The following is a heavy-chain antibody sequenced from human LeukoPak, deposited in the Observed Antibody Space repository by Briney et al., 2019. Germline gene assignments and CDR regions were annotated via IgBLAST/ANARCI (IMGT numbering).Heavy chain of an antibody. V-gene: IGHV4-34*01. CDR3: ARGRTYGFGYFDY. Sequence: SETLSLTCAVYGGSFSGYYWSWIRQPPGKELEWIGEINHSGSTNYNPSLKSRVTISVDTTKNQFSLKLSSVTAADTAVYYCARGRTYGFGYFDYWGQGTLVTVSS. D-gene: IGHD3-10*01. CDR2: INHSGST. CDR1: GGSFSGYY. J-gene: IGHJ4*02.